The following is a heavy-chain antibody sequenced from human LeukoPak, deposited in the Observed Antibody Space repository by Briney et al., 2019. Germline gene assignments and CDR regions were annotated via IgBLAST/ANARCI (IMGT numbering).Heavy chain of an antibody. Sequence: SETLSLTCTVSGGSISSSSYYWGWIRQPPGKGLEWIGSIYYSGSTYYNPSLKSRVTISVDTSRNQFSLKLSSVTAADTAVYCCARHFKRYFDWLPIGYYYYGMDVWGQGTTVTVSS. CDR3: ARHFKRYFDWLPIGYYYYGMDV. V-gene: IGHV4-39*01. CDR1: GGSISSSSYY. J-gene: IGHJ6*02. CDR2: IYYSGST. D-gene: IGHD3-9*01.